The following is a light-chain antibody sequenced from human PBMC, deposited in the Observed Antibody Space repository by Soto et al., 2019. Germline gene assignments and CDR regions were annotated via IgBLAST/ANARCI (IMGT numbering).Light chain of an antibody. J-gene: IGKJ1*01. CDR3: QQYGSSPQT. CDR1: QSVSSSY. Sequence: EIVLTQFPGTLSLSQGERATLSCRASQSVSSSYLAWYQQKPGQAPRLLIYGASSRATGIPDRFSGSGSGTDFTLTISRLEPEDFAVYYCQQYGSSPQTFGQGTKVDIK. CDR2: GAS. V-gene: IGKV3-20*01.